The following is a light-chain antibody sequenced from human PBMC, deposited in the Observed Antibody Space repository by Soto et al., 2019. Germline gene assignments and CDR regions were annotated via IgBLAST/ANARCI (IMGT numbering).Light chain of an antibody. Sequence: QLVLTQSPSASASLGASVKLTCTLSSGHSSYAIAWHQQQPEKGPRYLMKLNSDGSHSKGDGIPDRFSGSSSGADRYLTNSSLQSEDEADYYCQTWGTGIQLFGGGTKLTVL. CDR1: SGHSSYA. CDR2: LNSDGSH. V-gene: IGLV4-69*01. CDR3: QTWGTGIQL. J-gene: IGLJ2*01.